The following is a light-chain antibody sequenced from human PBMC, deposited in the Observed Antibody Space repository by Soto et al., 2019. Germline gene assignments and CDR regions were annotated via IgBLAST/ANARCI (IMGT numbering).Light chain of an antibody. V-gene: IGKV1-12*01. CDR3: QQGHSFPLT. CDR1: QDINRW. Sequence: DIQMTQSPSSVSASVGDRVTITCRASQDINRWLAWHQQKPGKAPNLLIFSASSLQTGVPSRFSGSGSGSDFTLTITNLQPEDVATYYCQQGHSFPLTFGPGTKVDLK. CDR2: SAS. J-gene: IGKJ3*01.